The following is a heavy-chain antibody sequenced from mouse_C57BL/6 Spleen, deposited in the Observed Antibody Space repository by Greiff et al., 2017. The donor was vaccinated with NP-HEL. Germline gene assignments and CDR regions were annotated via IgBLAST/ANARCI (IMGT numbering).Heavy chain of an antibody. J-gene: IGHJ3*01. Sequence: VKLVESGPGLVQPSQSLSITCTVSGFSLTSYGVHWVRQSPGKGLEWLGVIWSGGSTDYNAAFISRLSISKDNSKSQVFFKMNSLQADDTAIYYCARNEAISNYPAWFAYWGQGTLVTVSA. CDR3: ARNEAISNYPAWFAY. CDR2: IWSGGST. V-gene: IGHV2-2*01. D-gene: IGHD2-5*01. CDR1: GFSLTSYG.